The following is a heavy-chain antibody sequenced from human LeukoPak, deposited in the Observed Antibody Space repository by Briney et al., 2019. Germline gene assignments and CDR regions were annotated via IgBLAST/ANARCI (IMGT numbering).Heavy chain of an antibody. D-gene: IGHD6-6*01. J-gene: IGHJ4*02. CDR1: GDSIFTNNVA. CDR2: TYYRSKWSF. CDR3: ARGKYTSFDN. Sequence: SQTLSLTCAISGDSIFTNNVAWNWIRQSPLNDLEWLGRTYYRSKWSFDYAVSVKSRITINADTSKNQFSLQLSSVTPEDTAVYYCARGKYTSFDNWGQGTLVTVS. V-gene: IGHV6-1*01.